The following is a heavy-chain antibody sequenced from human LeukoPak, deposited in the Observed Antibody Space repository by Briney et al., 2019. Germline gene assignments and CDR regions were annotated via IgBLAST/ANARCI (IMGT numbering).Heavy chain of an antibody. V-gene: IGHV4-39*07. Sequence: SETLSLTCTVSGGSISSSSYYWGWIRQPPGKGLEWIGSIYYSGSTYYNPSLKSRVTISVDTSKNQFSLRLSSVTAADTAVYYCARSGSGSSGYYAPLDYYYGMDVWGQGTTVTVSS. D-gene: IGHD3-22*01. CDR1: GGSISSSSYY. CDR3: ARSGSGSSGYYAPLDYYYGMDV. J-gene: IGHJ6*02. CDR2: IYYSGST.